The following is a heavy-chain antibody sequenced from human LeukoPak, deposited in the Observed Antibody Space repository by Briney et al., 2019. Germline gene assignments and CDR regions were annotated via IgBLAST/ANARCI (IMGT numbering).Heavy chain of an antibody. CDR3: ARDSTAVAGLLQDWFDP. Sequence: ASVKVSCKTSGYTFTSYYIYWVRQAPGQGLEWMGRIIPILGIANYAQKFQGRVTITADKSTSTAYMELSSLRSEDTAVYYCARDSTAVAGLLQDWFDPWGQGTLVTVSS. J-gene: IGHJ5*02. D-gene: IGHD6-19*01. V-gene: IGHV1-69*04. CDR1: GYTFTSYY. CDR2: IIPILGIA.